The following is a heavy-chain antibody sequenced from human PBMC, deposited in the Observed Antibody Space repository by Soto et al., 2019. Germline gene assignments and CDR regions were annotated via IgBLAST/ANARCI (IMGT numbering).Heavy chain of an antibody. Sequence: GASVKVSCKASGYTFTSYDINWVRQATGQGLEWMGWMSPNSGNTGYAQKFQGRVTMTRNTSISTAYMELSSLRSEDTAVYYCAIGSYYDILTGYYIPPRLDHWGQGTLVTVSS. D-gene: IGHD3-9*01. CDR2: MSPNSGNT. CDR3: AIGSYYDILTGYYIPPRLDH. CDR1: GYTFTSYD. J-gene: IGHJ4*02. V-gene: IGHV1-8*01.